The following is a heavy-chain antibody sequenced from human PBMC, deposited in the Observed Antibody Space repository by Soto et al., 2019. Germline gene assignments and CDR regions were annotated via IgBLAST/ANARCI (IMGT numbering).Heavy chain of an antibody. CDR3: ARHLVQDYSYGMDV. D-gene: IGHD6-13*01. CDR2: IYYSGST. J-gene: IGHJ6*02. CDR1: GGSLSSYH. Sequence: SETLSLTCTVSGGSLSSYHWSWIRQPPGKGLEWIGYIYYSGSTNYNPSLKSRVTISVDTSKNQFSLKLSSVTAADTAVYYCARHLVQDYSYGMDVWGQGTTVTVS. V-gene: IGHV4-59*01.